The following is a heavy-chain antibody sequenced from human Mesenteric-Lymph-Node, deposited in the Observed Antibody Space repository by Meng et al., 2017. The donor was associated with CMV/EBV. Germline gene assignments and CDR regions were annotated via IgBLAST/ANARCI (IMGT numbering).Heavy chain of an antibody. CDR2: IYYSGST. V-gene: IGHV4-39*07. Sequence: SETLSLTCTVSGGSISSSSYYWGWIRQPPGKGLEWIGSIYYSGSTYYNPSLKSRVTISVDTSKNQFSLKLSSVTAADTAVYYCARVLIVVVPAAAYYYYYGMDVWGQGTTVTVSS. CDR1: GGSISSSSYY. D-gene: IGHD2-2*01. CDR3: ARVLIVVVPAAAYYYYYGMDV. J-gene: IGHJ6*02.